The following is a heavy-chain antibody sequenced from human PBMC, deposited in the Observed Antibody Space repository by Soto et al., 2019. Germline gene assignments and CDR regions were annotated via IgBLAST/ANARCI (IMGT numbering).Heavy chain of an antibody. J-gene: IGHJ6*02. CDR1: EFTFSSYG. Sequence: PGGSLRLSCAASEFTFSSYGMHWVRQAPGKGLEWVAVISYDGSNKYYADSVKGRFTISRDNSKNTLYLQMNSLRAEDTAVYYCAKDLGYSYGYGMDVWGQGTTVTVSS. V-gene: IGHV3-30*18. CDR3: AKDLGYSYGYGMDV. CDR2: ISYDGSNK. D-gene: IGHD5-18*01.